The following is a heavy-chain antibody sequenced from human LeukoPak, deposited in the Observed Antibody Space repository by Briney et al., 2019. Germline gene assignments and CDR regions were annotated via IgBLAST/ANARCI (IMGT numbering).Heavy chain of an antibody. CDR1: GFTFSSYA. J-gene: IGHJ4*02. D-gene: IGHD5-18*01. V-gene: IGHV3-30-3*01. CDR2: ISYDGSNK. CDR3: AKVSLDTAMGYFDD. Sequence: GGSLRLSCAASGFTFSSYAMHWVRQAPGKGLEWVAVISYDGSNKYYADSVKGRFTISRDNSKNTLYLQMNSLRAEDTAVYYCAKVSLDTAMGYFDDWGQGTLVTVSS.